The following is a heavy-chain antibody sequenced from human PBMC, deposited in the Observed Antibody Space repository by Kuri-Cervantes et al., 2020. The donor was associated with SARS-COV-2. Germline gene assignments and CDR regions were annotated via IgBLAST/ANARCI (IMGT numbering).Heavy chain of an antibody. CDR3: ARVGYCFGTRCVTYFDP. J-gene: IGHJ5*02. CDR2: THHSGNT. D-gene: IGHD2-2*03. CDR1: DDSISTNYY. Sequence: GSLRLSCTVSDDSISTNYYWGWIRQPPGKGLEWIGITHHSGNTHSNSSLMSRVTMSVDTFKNQFSLNLRSLTAADTAIYYCARVGYCFGTRCVTYFDPWGQGTLVTVSS. V-gene: IGHV4-38-2*02.